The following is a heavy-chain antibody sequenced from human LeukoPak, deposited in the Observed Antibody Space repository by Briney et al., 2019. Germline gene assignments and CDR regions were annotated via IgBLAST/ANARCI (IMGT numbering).Heavy chain of an antibody. V-gene: IGHV3-66*02. J-gene: IGHJ4*02. CDR3: AKDESSSSWYFDY. CDR1: GFTVSSNY. D-gene: IGHD6-13*01. CDR2: ICSGGTT. Sequence: PGGSLRLSCAASGFTVSSNYMSWVRQAPGMGLEWVSVICSGGTTYYADSVKGRFTISRDNSKNTLYLQMNSLRAEDTAVYYCAKDESSSSWYFDYWGQGTLVTVSS.